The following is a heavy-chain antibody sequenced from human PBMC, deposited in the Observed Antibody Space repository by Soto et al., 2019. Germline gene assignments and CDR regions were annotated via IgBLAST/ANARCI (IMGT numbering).Heavy chain of an antibody. D-gene: IGHD2-21*01. V-gene: IGHV1-2*02. CDR1: GYTFTENQ. CDR2: IDPRSGDT. CDR3: ARRHLLDYIRWCLAP. Sequence: ASVKVSCNAAGYTFTENQIHWLRRAPGQRLQWLGRIDPRSGDTTFAPTFQGRVTITRDTSTNTAYLELTRLTSYDTAIYYYARRHLLDYIRWCLAPWGLRRLVTAPQ. J-gene: IGHJ5*02.